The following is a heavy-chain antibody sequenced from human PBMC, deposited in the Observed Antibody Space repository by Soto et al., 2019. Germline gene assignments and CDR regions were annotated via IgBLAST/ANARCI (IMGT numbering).Heavy chain of an antibody. CDR3: ARVRIAVALPLDY. CDR2: ISSSSSYI. Sequence: GGSLRLSCAASGFTFSSYSMNWVRQAPGKGLEWVSSISSSSSYIYYADSVKGRFTISRDNAKNSLYLQMNSLRAEDTAVYYCARVRIAVALPLDYWGQGTLVTVSS. CDR1: GFTFSSYS. V-gene: IGHV3-21*01. D-gene: IGHD6-19*01. J-gene: IGHJ4*02.